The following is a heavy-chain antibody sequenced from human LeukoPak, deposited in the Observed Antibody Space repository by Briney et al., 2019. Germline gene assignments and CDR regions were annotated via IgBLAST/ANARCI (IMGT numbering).Heavy chain of an antibody. CDR1: GGSISDYY. D-gene: IGHD5-12*01. CDR2: IHYSGSS. V-gene: IGHV4-59*01. Sequence: SETLSLTCTVSGGSISDYYWSWIRQPPGKGLEWIGYIHYSGSSNYNPSLKSRVTISVDTSKNQFSLKLSSVTAADTAVYYCARYNRSGYGFDCWGQGTLVTVSS. CDR3: ARYNRSGYGFDC. J-gene: IGHJ4*02.